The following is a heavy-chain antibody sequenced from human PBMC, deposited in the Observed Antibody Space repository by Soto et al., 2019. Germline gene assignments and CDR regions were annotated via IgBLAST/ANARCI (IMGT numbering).Heavy chain of an antibody. CDR3: SKMYNFGGVVAAPDY. CDR1: GFTFSSYA. V-gene: IGHV3-23*01. D-gene: IGHD2-15*01. CDR2: ISGSGGST. Sequence: GGSLRLSCAASGFTFSSYAMSWVRQAPGKGLEWVSAISGSGGSTYYADSVKGRFTISRDNSKNTLYLQMNSLRAEDTAVYYWSKMYNFGGVVAAPDYRGQGTLVTVSS. J-gene: IGHJ4*02.